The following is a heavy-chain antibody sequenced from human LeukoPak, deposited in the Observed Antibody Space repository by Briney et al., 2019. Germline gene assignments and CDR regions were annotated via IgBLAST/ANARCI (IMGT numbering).Heavy chain of an antibody. Sequence: PSETLSLTCTVSGGSISSYYWSWIRQPPGKGLEWIGYIYYSGSTNYNPSLKSRVTISVDTSKNQFSLKLSSVTAADTAVYYCARAPYGSGSSHVDYWGQGTLVTISS. CDR2: IYYSGST. CDR1: GGSISSYY. J-gene: IGHJ4*02. V-gene: IGHV4-59*01. D-gene: IGHD3-10*01. CDR3: ARAPYGSGSSHVDY.